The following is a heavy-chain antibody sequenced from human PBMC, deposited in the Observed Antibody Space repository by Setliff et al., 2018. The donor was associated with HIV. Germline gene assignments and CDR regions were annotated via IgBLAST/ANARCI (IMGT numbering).Heavy chain of an antibody. CDR3: ARDPFLAQGFWSGYYSDY. CDR2: ISYDGSYE. J-gene: IGHJ4*02. Sequence: LRLSCAASGFTFSIYAMHWVRQAPGKGLEWVAFISYDGSYEYYADSVKGRFTISRDNSRNTLYLQMNSLRAEDTAVYYCARDPFLAQGFWSGYYSDYWGQGTLVTVSS. D-gene: IGHD3-3*01. CDR1: GFTFSIYA. V-gene: IGHV3-30*04.